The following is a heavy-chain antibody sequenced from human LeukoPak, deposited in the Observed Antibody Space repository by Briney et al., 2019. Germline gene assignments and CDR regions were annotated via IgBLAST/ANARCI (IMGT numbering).Heavy chain of an antibody. CDR3: ARERIDSFDS. Sequence: SQTLSLTCAISGDTVSSTSGAWNWIRQSPSRGLEWLGRTYYRSKWFNDYAVSVKSRLTFSPDTSKNQVSLQLNSVIPEDTAVYYSARERIDSFDSSGQGTLVTVSS. J-gene: IGHJ5*01. D-gene: IGHD3-16*02. CDR1: GDTVSSTSGA. CDR2: TYYRSKWFN. V-gene: IGHV6-1*01.